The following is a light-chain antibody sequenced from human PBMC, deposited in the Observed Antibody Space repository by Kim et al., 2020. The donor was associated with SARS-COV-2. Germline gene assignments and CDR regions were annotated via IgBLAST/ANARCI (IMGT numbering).Light chain of an antibody. CDR2: EDN. Sequence: GSTITISCTRSSGSIATTSVQWYQQRPGSAPTTVIYEDNQRPSGVPDRFSGSIDSSSNSASLTISGLKTEDEADYYCQSYDSSNVVFGGGTQLTVL. CDR1: SGSIATTS. V-gene: IGLV6-57*03. J-gene: IGLJ3*02. CDR3: QSYDSSNVV.